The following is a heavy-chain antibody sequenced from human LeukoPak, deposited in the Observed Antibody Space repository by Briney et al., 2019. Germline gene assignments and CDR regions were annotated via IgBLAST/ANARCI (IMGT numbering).Heavy chain of an antibody. CDR2: ISGSGGST. Sequence: GGSLRLSCAASGFTFSSDAMSWVRQAPGKGLEWVSAISGSGGSTYYADSVKGRFTISRDNSKNTLYLQMNSLRAEDTAVYYCAKDLGTSGYGASDYWGQGTLVTVSS. V-gene: IGHV3-23*01. CDR3: AKDLGTSGYGASDY. J-gene: IGHJ4*02. CDR1: GFTFSSDA. D-gene: IGHD5-12*01.